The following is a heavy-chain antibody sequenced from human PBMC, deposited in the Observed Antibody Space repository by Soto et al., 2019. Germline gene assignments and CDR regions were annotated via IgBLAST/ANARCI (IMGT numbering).Heavy chain of an antibody. J-gene: IGHJ2*01. D-gene: IGHD3-3*01. Sequence: PGGSLRLSCAASGFTFSSYSMNWVRQAPGKGLEWVSSISSSSSYIYYADSVKGRFTISRDNAKNSLYLQMNSLRAEDTAVYYCARDLGLFVRGGYYYFDLWGRGTLVTVSS. CDR1: GFTFSSYS. CDR3: ARDLGLFVRGGYYYFDL. CDR2: ISSSSSYI. V-gene: IGHV3-21*01.